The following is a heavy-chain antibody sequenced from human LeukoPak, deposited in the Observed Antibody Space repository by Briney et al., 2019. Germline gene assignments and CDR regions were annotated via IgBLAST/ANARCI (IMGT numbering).Heavy chain of an antibody. CDR1: GFTFRDYY. J-gene: IGHJ2*01. D-gene: IGHD2-21*01. CDR3: ATIASRWFFGL. CDR2: ISKSGSDT. Sequence: PGGSLRLSCAAYGFTFRDYYMSWIRQAPGKGLEWISYISKSGSDTYYADSVKGRFAISRDNAKNSLYLQVNSLRAEDMAVYYCATIASRWFFGLWGRGTLVTVSS. V-gene: IGHV3-11*04.